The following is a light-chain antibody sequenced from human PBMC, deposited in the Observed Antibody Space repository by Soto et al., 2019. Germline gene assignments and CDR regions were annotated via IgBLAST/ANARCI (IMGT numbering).Light chain of an antibody. CDR2: DVS. V-gene: IGLV2-14*01. J-gene: IGLJ2*01. Sequence: ALTQPASVSGSPGQSITISCTGTSSDVGGYNYVSWYQQHPGKAPKLMIYDVSNRPSGVSNRFSGSKSGNTASLTISGLQAEDVADYYCSSYTSSSLFGGGTKLTVL. CDR3: SSYTSSSL. CDR1: SSDVGGYNY.